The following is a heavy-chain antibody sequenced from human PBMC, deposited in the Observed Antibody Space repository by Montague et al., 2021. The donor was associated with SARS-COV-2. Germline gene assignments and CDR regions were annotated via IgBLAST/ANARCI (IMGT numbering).Heavy chain of an antibody. CDR3: ARSGEGGTSWPFDY. J-gene: IGHJ4*02. Sequence: TLSLTCTVSGGSIRSGSYNWSWIRQSAGKGLEWIGRIYTRGGTXYNPSLKSRVTISIDTSKNQLSLKLSSVTAADAAIYYCARSGEGGTSWPFDYWGQGTLVTVSS. CDR2: IYTRGGT. CDR1: GGSIRSGSYN. D-gene: IGHD6-13*01. V-gene: IGHV4-61*02.